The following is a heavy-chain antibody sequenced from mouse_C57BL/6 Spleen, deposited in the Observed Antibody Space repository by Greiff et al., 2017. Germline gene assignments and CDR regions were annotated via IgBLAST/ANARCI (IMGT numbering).Heavy chain of an antibody. Sequence: VQLQQPGAELVKPGASVKMSCKASGYTFTSYWITWVKQRPGQGLEWIGDIYPCSGSTNYNEKFKSKATLTVDTSSSTAYMQLSSLTSEDSAVYCGARVGYGSRYGAMDYWGQGTSVTVSS. J-gene: IGHJ4*01. V-gene: IGHV1-55*01. CDR2: IYPCSGST. CDR1: GYTFTSYW. D-gene: IGHD1-1*01. CDR3: ARVGYGSRYGAMDY.